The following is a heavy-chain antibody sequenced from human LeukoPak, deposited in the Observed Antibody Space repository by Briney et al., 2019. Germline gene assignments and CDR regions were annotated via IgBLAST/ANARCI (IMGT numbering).Heavy chain of an antibody. J-gene: IGHJ4*02. CDR3: ASPQPYSAYNS. CDR1: GFTFSSYA. CDR2: ISYDGSNK. D-gene: IGHD5-12*01. Sequence: GGSLRLSCAASGFTFSSYAMHWVRQAPGKGLEWVAVISYDGSNKYYADSVKGQFTISRDNAKNTLYLQMNSLRAEDTAVYYCASPQPYSAYNSWGQGTLVTVSS. V-gene: IGHV3-30-3*01.